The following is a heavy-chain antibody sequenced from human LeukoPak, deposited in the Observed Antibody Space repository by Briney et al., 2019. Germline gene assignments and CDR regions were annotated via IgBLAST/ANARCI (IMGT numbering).Heavy chain of an antibody. Sequence: SQTLSLTCTVSGGSISSGGYYWSWIRQPPGKGLEWIGYIYYSGSTNYNPSLKSRVTISVDTSKNQFSLKLSSVTAADTAVYYCARAVVVVAASWFDPWGQGTLVTVSS. D-gene: IGHD2-15*01. V-gene: IGHV4-61*08. J-gene: IGHJ5*02. CDR2: IYYSGST. CDR1: GGSISSGGYY. CDR3: ARAVVVVAASWFDP.